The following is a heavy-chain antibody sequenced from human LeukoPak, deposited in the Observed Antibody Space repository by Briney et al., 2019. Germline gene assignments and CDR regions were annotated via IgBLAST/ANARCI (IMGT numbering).Heavy chain of an antibody. CDR3: ARDGRGGHNDF. J-gene: IGHJ4*02. Sequence: GGSLRLSCTASGFTFGDYAMSWVRQAPGKGLEWVGFIRSKAYGGTTKNAASVKGRFTISRDNAKNSLFLQMDGLRVDDTAVYFCARDGRGGHNDFWGQGTLITVSS. V-gene: IGHV3-49*04. D-gene: IGHD4-23*01. CDR1: GFTFGDYA. CDR2: IRSKAYGGTT.